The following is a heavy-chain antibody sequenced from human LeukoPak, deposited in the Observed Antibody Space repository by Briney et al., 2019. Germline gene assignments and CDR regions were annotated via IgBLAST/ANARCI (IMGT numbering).Heavy chain of an antibody. CDR1: GSTFSDYH. D-gene: IGHD3-16*01. CDR3: ARGEYSNGYPYRLDS. V-gene: IGHV1-2*02. Sequence: ASVKVSCKASGSTFSDYHINWVRQASGQGPEWMGWINPKSGDASYNQAFQGRVTMTRDTSISTAYMELNRLRSDDTAMHYCARGEYSNGYPYRLDSWGQGTLVTVSS. CDR2: INPKSGDA. J-gene: IGHJ4*02.